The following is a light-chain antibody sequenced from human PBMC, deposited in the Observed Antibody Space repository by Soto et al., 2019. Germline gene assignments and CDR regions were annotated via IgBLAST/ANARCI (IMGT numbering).Light chain of an antibody. CDR2: GAS. CDR1: QSVGSN. J-gene: IGKJ1*01. CDR3: QQYNNWPPDRT. V-gene: IGKV3-15*01. Sequence: EIVMTQSPATLSVSPGERATLSCRASQSVGSNLAWYQQKPGQAPRLLIYGASTRATGIPARFSGSGSGTEFTLTISSLQSEDFAICFCQQYNNWPPDRTFGQGTKVEI.